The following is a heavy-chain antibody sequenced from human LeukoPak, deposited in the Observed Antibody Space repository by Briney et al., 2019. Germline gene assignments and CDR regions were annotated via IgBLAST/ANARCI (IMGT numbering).Heavy chain of an antibody. CDR1: GFTFSSYS. CDR2: IWYDGSNK. D-gene: IGHD6-6*01. CDR3: ARHRSSWLIDY. Sequence: PGGSLRLSCAASGFTFSSYSMNWVRQAPGKGLEWVAIIWYDGSNKYYADSVKGRFTISRDNSKNTLYLQMNSLRAEDTAVYYCARHRSSWLIDYWGQGTLVTVSS. V-gene: IGHV3-33*08. J-gene: IGHJ4*02.